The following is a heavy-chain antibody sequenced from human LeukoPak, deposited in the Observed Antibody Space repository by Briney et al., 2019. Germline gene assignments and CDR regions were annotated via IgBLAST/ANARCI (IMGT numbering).Heavy chain of an antibody. Sequence: SETLSLTCAVYGGSLSDYFWSWIRQSPGKGLEWIGEIERGGSTVYSPSLQSRVTMSLDSSKIQFSLRLTSVTAADTAVYFCARGGLAGSKWSWFDPWGQGTLVTVSS. CDR3: ARGGLAGSKWSWFDP. V-gene: IGHV4-34*01. D-gene: IGHD6-19*01. CDR1: GGSLSDYF. J-gene: IGHJ5*02. CDR2: IERGGST.